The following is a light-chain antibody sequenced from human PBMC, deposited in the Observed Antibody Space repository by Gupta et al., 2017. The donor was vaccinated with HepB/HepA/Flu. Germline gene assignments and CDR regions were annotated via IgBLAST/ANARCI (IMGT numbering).Light chain of an antibody. CDR2: DVT. CDR3: SSYTSITSLAV. Sequence: SSLPQPASLSGPPGQSITISCTGTSSDVGGYTYVSWYQQHPGKAPKLIIDDVTNRPSGVSNRFSAAKSGNTASLAISGLQDEDEADYYCSSYTSITSLAVFGTGTKVTVL. CDR1: SSDVGGYTY. J-gene: IGLJ1*01. V-gene: IGLV2-14*03.